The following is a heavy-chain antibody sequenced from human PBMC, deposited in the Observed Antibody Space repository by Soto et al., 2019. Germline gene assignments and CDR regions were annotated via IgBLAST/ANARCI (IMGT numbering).Heavy chain of an antibody. Sequence: PSETLSLTCTVSGGSISTRSSYWGWIRQPPGKGLESFGSIFYIGNTYYNPSLKIRVAISIDSSKTRFSLYLNSVTTADTAVYYCARDCPAKVVVPAAISHYGMDVWGQGTTVTVSS. V-gene: IGHV4-39*02. J-gene: IGHJ6*02. CDR2: IFYIGNT. D-gene: IGHD2-2*01. CDR3: ARDCPAKVVVPAAISHYGMDV. CDR1: GGSISTRSSY.